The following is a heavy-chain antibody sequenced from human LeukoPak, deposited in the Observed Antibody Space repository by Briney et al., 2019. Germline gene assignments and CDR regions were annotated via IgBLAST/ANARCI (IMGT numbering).Heavy chain of an antibody. Sequence: SETLSLTCAVYGGSFSGYYWSWIRQPPGKGLEWIGNIYHSGSTYYNPSLKSRVTISVDTSKNQFSLKLSSVTAADTAVYYCARVSTMIVVVIHNWFDPWGQGTLVTVSS. CDR3: ARVSTMIVVVIHNWFDP. V-gene: IGHV4-34*01. D-gene: IGHD3-22*01. CDR2: IYHSGST. J-gene: IGHJ5*02. CDR1: GGSFSGYY.